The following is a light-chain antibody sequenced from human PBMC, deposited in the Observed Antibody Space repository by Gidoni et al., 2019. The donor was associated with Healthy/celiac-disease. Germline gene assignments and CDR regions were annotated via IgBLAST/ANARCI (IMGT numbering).Light chain of an antibody. CDR1: NIGSKR. Sequence: SYVLTQPPSGSGAPGQTARITGGGNNIGSKRVHWYQQKPGQAPVLVVYDDSDRPSGILERFSGSNSGNTATLTISRVEAGDEADYYCQVWDSSSDHPHVVFGGGTKLTVL. J-gene: IGLJ2*01. CDR3: QVWDSSSDHPHVV. CDR2: DDS. V-gene: IGLV3-21*02.